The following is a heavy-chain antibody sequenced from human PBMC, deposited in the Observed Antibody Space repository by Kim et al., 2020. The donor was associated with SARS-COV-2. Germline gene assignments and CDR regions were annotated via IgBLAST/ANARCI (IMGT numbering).Heavy chain of an antibody. CDR2: ISYDGSNK. CDR1: GFTFSSYA. CDR3: ASVRSSGWDDAFDI. D-gene: IGHD6-19*01. J-gene: IGHJ3*02. V-gene: IGHV3-30*04. Sequence: GGSLRLSCAASGFTFSSYAMHWVRQAPGKGLEWVAVISYDGSNKYYADSVKGRFTISRDNSKNTLYLQMNSLRAEDTAVYYCASVRSSGWDDAFDIWGQGTMVTVSS.